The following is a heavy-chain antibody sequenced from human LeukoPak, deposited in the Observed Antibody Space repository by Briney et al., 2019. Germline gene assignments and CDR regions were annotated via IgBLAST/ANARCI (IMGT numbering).Heavy chain of an antibody. Sequence: GGSLRLSCAASGFTFSSYGMHWVRQAPGKGLEWVAVISYDGSNKYYADSVKGRFTISRDNSKNTLYLQMNSLRAEDTAVYYCAKGEQLVRDWFDPWGQGTLVTVSS. J-gene: IGHJ5*02. CDR3: AKGEQLVRDWFDP. CDR2: ISYDGSNK. CDR1: GFTFSSYG. D-gene: IGHD6-13*01. V-gene: IGHV3-30*18.